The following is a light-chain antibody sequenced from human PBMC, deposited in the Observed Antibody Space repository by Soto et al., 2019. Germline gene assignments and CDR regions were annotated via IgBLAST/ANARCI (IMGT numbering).Light chain of an antibody. J-gene: IGKJ5*01. Sequence: IVLTQSTATLSVSPGERATLSCRASQSVSSNLAWHQQRPGQAPRLLIYGASTRATGVPARFSGGGSGTEFTLTITSLQSEDFAVYWCQQYNNWPLTFGPGTRLEI. CDR2: GAS. CDR3: QQYNNWPLT. CDR1: QSVSSN. V-gene: IGKV3D-15*01.